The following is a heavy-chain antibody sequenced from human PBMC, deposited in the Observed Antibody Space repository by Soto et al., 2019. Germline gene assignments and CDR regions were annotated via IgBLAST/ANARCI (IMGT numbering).Heavy chain of an antibody. CDR1: GFTFSSYA. J-gene: IGHJ4*02. CDR3: AKDPGVAVAGSPDY. V-gene: IGHV3-23*01. CDR2: ISGSGGST. Sequence: EVQLLESGGSLVQPGGSLRLSCAASGFTFSSYAMSWVRQAPGKGLEWVSAISGSGGSTYYADSVKGRFTISRDNSKNTLYLQMNSLRAEDTAVHYCAKDPGVAVAGSPDYWGQGTLVTVSS. D-gene: IGHD6-19*01.